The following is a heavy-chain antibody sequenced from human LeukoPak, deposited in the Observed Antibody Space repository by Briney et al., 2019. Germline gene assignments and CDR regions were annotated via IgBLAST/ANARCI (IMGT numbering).Heavy chain of an antibody. J-gene: IGHJ4*02. Sequence: GGSLRLSCVASDFTFSSYAMTWVRQAPGKGLEWVSVIGRYGGDIQYADSVKGRFTISRDNSENTLYLQMNSLRAEDTAVYYCAKYAPPTTVVTRFFDYWGQGTLVTVSS. CDR3: AKYAPPTTVVTRFFDY. CDR1: DFTFSSYA. CDR2: IGRYGGDI. D-gene: IGHD4-23*01. V-gene: IGHV3-23*01.